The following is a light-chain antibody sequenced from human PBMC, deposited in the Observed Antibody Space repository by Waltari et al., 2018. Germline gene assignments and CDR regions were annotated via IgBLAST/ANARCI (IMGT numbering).Light chain of an antibody. Sequence: IVFTQSPGPLSSSPGEVATLSCRASQNVGSNFLAWYQHNPGQAPRLLIYNASRRATAIPDRFSGSGSGTDFTLTISRLEPEDFAVYYCQPYGNSPRYTFGQGTKVEMK. V-gene: IGKV3-20*01. CDR3: QPYGNSPRYT. CDR2: NAS. J-gene: IGKJ2*01. CDR1: QNVGSNF.